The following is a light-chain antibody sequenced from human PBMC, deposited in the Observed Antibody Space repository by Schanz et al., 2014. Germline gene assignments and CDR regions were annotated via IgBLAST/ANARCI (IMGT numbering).Light chain of an antibody. CDR2: KAS. J-gene: IGKJ1*01. CDR3: QQYNSYPVT. Sequence: IPMTQSPSTLSASVGDRVTISCRASQSVSSWLAWYHQKPGTAPKILIYKASSLQSDVPSRFSASGSGTEFTLTINSLQPDDFGTYYCQQYNSYPVTFGQGTKVEIK. CDR1: QSVSSW. V-gene: IGKV1-5*03.